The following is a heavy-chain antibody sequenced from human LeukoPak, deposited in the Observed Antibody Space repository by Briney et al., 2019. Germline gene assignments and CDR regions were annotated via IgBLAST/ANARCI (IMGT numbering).Heavy chain of an antibody. V-gene: IGHV4-61*02. Sequence: SGTLSLTCTVSGDSISSGDYYWSWIRQPAGKGLEWIGRIASSGSTNYNPALKRRVTISVDTSKNQFSLKLSSVTAADTAVYFCARGPYSYDSSGAFDIWGQGTMVTVSS. CDR2: IASSGST. CDR3: ARGPYSYDSSGAFDI. CDR1: GDSISSGDYY. J-gene: IGHJ3*02. D-gene: IGHD3-22*01.